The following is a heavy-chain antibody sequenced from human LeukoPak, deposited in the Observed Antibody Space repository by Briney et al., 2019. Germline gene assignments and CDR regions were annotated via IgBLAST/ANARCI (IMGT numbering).Heavy chain of an antibody. V-gene: IGHV3-13*01. CDR1: GFTFSSYD. D-gene: IGHD3-16*01. J-gene: IGHJ4*02. Sequence: GGSLRLSCAASGFTFSSYDMHWVRRATGKGLEWVSAIGTAGDTYYPGSVKGRFTISRENAKNSLYLQMNSLRAEDTAVYYCAKRGGGYWGQGTPVNGSS. CDR3: AKRGGGY. CDR2: IGTAGDT.